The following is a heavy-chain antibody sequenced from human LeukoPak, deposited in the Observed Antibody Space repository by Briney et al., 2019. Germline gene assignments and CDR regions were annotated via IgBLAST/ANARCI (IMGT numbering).Heavy chain of an antibody. D-gene: IGHD6-19*01. CDR3: ARDLSRSGWYSPYHFDY. J-gene: IGHJ4*02. CDR1: GFTFSSYS. CDR2: ISSSSSYI. Sequence: GGSLRLSCAASGFTFSSYSMNWVRQAPGKGLEWVSSISSSSSYIYYADSVKGRFTISRDNAKNSLYLQMNSLRAEDTAVYYCARDLSRSGWYSPYHFDYWGQGTLVTVSS. V-gene: IGHV3-21*01.